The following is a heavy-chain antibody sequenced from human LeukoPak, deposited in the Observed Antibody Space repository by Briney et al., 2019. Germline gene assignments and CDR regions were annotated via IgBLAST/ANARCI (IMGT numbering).Heavy chain of an antibody. Sequence: GGSLRLSCAASGFTFTNYWMSWVRQAPGKGLELVANIKQDKSEKYYVDSVKGRFTISRDNTKNSLYLQMNSLRAEDTAVYYCARLREIPVFGVVTKSTSYFDYWGQGTLVTVSS. CDR2: IKQDKSEK. CDR3: ARLREIPVFGVVTKSTSYFDY. D-gene: IGHD3-3*01. CDR1: GFTFTNYW. V-gene: IGHV3-7*01. J-gene: IGHJ4*02.